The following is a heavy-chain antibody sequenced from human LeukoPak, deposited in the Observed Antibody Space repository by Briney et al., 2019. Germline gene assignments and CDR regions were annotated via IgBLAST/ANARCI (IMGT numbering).Heavy chain of an antibody. J-gene: IGHJ6*04. Sequence: GGSLRLSCAASGFTFSSYGMYWVRQAPGKGLEWVSYISSSGNTVYNANSVKGRFTISRDNAKNSLFLQMNSLRAEDTAVYYCAELGITMIGGVWGKGTTVTISS. V-gene: IGHV3-48*04. CDR1: GFTFSSYG. D-gene: IGHD3-10*02. CDR3: AELGITMIGGV. CDR2: ISSSGNTV.